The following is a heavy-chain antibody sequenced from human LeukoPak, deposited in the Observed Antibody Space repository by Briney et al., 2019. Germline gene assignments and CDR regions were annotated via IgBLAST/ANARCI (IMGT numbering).Heavy chain of an antibody. J-gene: IGHJ6*02. CDR1: GYSFINYG. V-gene: IGHV1-18*01. D-gene: IGHD3-22*01. Sequence: ASVKVSCKASGYSFINYGVSWVRQAPGQGLEWMGWISTYNGDTNYAQKLQGRVTMTTDTSTSTAYMELRSLRSDDTAVYYCARAQPTMIVVVKYYYYYGMDVWGQGTTVTVSS. CDR3: ARAQPTMIVVVKYYYYYGMDV. CDR2: ISTYNGDT.